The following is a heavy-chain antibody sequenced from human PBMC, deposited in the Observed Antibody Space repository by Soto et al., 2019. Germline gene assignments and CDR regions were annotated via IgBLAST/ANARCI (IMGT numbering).Heavy chain of an antibody. CDR2: IYSGGST. Sequence: GGSLRLSCAASGFTVSSNYMSWVRQAPGKGLEWVSVIYSGGSTYYADSVKGRFTISRDNSKNTLYLQMNSLRAEDTAVYYCARDRGDYGDLHAFDIWGQGTMVTVSS. CDR3: ARDRGDYGDLHAFDI. CDR1: GFTVSSNY. V-gene: IGHV3-66*01. J-gene: IGHJ3*02. D-gene: IGHD4-17*01.